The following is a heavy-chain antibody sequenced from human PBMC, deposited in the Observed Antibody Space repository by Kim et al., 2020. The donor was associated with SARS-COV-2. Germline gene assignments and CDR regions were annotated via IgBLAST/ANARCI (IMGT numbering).Heavy chain of an antibody. D-gene: IGHD3-9*01. CDR2: IKSKTDGGTT. V-gene: IGHV3-15*01. Sequence: GGSLRLSCAVSGFTFSNAWMSWVRQAPGKGLEWVGRIKSKTDGGTTDYAAPVKGRFTISRDDSKNTLYLQMNSLKTEDTAVYYCTADLRYFDWLWGGEFDPWGQGTLVTVSS. CDR1: GFTFSNAW. CDR3: TADLRYFDWLWGGEFDP. J-gene: IGHJ5*02.